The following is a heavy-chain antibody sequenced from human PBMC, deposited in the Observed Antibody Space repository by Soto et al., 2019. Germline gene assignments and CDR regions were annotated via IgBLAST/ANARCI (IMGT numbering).Heavy chain of an antibody. Sequence: QVQLQESGPGLVKPSQTLSLTCTVSGGSITSSGYYWSWIRQHPGEGLEWIGFTSNSGSTSYNPSLTSRVTISVDTSSNQFSLNLKSVTAADTAVYYCARGGGSTKVDYWGQGTLVTVPP. V-gene: IGHV4-31*03. CDR2: TSNSGST. J-gene: IGHJ4*02. D-gene: IGHD2-2*01. CDR1: GGSITSSGYY. CDR3: ARGGGSTKVDY.